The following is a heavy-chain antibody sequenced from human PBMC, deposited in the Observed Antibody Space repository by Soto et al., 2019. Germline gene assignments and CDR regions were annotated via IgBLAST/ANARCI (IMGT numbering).Heavy chain of an antibody. CDR1: GYPFPSFE. J-gene: IGHJ4*02. Sequence: ASVKVSCKTSGYPFPSFEVHWIRQAPGQRPEWMGGISNAGSGNTKYSQKFQDRLTITGDKRATTAHMALSSLTSEDTATYYCARESNHYQDFFQNWGQGTQVTVSS. CDR2: ISNAGSGNT. CDR3: ARESNHYQDFFQN. V-gene: IGHV1-3*01. D-gene: IGHD2-2*01.